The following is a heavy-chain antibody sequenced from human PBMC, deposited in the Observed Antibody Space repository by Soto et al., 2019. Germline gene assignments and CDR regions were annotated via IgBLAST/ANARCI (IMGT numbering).Heavy chain of an antibody. CDR3: ARAGELAAFDI. D-gene: IGHD1-26*01. J-gene: IGHJ3*02. Sequence: GESLKISCKASGYTFTSYAMHWVRQAPGQRLEWMGWINAGNGNTKYSQKFQGRVTITRDTSASTAYMELSSLRSEDTAVYYCARAGELAAFDIWGQGTMVTVSS. V-gene: IGHV1-3*01. CDR2: INAGNGNT. CDR1: GYTFTSYA.